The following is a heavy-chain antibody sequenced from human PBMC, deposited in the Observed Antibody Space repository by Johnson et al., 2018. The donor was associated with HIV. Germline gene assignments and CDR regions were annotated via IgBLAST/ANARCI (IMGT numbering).Heavy chain of an antibody. CDR2: ISWNSASI. V-gene: IGHV3-9*01. D-gene: IGHD6-25*01. CDR1: GFTFDDYA. J-gene: IGHJ3*02. Sequence: VQLVESGGGVVRPGGSLRLSCAASGFTFDDYALHWVRQAPGKGLQWVSGISWNSASIGYADSVKGRFTISRDNSKNTLYLQMNSLRAEDTAMYYCARRIAAADDAFDIWGHGTMVTVSS. CDR3: ARRIAAADDAFDI.